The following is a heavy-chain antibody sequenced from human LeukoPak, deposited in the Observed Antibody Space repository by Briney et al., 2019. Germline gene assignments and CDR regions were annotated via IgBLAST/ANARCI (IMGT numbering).Heavy chain of an antibody. CDR2: INGNGGST. J-gene: IGHJ3*02. V-gene: IGHV3-23*01. D-gene: IGHD2-15*01. Sequence: PGGSLRLSCAASGFTFSSYWMHWVRQAPGKGLEWVSAINGNGGSTYYADSVKGRFTISRDNSKNTLYLQMNRLRAEDTAVYYCAKGGVVHAFDMWGQGTMVTVSS. CDR3: AKGGVVHAFDM. CDR1: GFTFSSYW.